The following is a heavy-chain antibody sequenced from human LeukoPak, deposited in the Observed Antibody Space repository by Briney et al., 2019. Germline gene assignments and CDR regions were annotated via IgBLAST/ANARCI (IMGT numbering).Heavy chain of an antibody. Sequence: PGGSLRLSCAASGFTFDDYAMHWVRQAPGKGLEWVSGISWNSGSIGYADSVKGRFTISRDNAKNSLYLQMNSLRAEDMALYCCAKGDCTNVVCYLDYWGQGTLVTVSS. CDR3: AKGDCTNVVCYLDY. D-gene: IGHD2-8*01. J-gene: IGHJ4*02. V-gene: IGHV3-9*03. CDR1: GFTFDDYA. CDR2: ISWNSGSI.